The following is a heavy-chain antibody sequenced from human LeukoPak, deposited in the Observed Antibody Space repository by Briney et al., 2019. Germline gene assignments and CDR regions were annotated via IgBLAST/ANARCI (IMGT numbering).Heavy chain of an antibody. J-gene: IGHJ4*02. V-gene: IGHV1-69*04. CDR1: GGTFSSYA. Sequence: SVKVSCKASGGTFSSYAINWVRQAPGQGLEWMGRIIPIFGIANYAQKFQGRVTITADKSTSTAYMELSSLRSEDTAVYYCARSQAVAGTHPYYFDYWGQGTLVTVSS. CDR2: IIPIFGIA. CDR3: ARSQAVAGTHPYYFDY. D-gene: IGHD6-19*01.